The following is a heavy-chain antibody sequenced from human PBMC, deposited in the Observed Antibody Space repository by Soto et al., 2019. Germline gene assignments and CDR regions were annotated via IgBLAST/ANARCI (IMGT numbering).Heavy chain of an antibody. CDR1: GFTFDDYA. Sequence: PGGSLRLSCAASGFTFDDYAMHWVRQAPGKGLEWVSGISWNSGRIGYADSVKGRFTISRDNAKNSLYLQMNSLRGEDTALYYCAKDWEKWSIPAKGYYFDYWGQGTPVTVSS. CDR2: ISWNSGRI. J-gene: IGHJ4*02. CDR3: AKDWEKWSIPAKGYYFDY. V-gene: IGHV3-9*01. D-gene: IGHD1-26*01.